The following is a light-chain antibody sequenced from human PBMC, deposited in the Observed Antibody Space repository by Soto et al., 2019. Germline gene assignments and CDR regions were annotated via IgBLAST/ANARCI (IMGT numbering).Light chain of an antibody. CDR3: KQCGSSLTWT. J-gene: IGKJ1*01. CDR2: GES. V-gene: IGKV3-20*01. Sequence: EIVLTQSPGTLSLSPGERATLSCRASQSVSSSYLAWYQQKPGQAPRLLIYGESSRATGIPDRFSGSGSGKDFPLTTSRLEPEDFAVDFCKQCGSSLTWTFGQGTKVEIK. CDR1: QSVSSSY.